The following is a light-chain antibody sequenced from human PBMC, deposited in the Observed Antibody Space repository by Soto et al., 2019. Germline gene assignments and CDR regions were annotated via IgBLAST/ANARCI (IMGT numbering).Light chain of an antibody. CDR2: DAS. CDR3: QQYYTLSFT. V-gene: IGKV1-33*01. CDR1: QDISNY. J-gene: IGKJ3*01. Sequence: DIQMTQSPSSLSASVGDRVTITCQASQDISNYLNWYQQNFGKAPKLLIYDASNLERGVPSRFSGSGSGTEFIFTIRSLQPDDIATYYCQQYYTLSFTFGRGTKVDIK.